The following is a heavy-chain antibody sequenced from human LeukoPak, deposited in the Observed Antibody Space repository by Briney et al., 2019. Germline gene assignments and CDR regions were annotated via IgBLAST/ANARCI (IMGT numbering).Heavy chain of an antibody. D-gene: IGHD3-10*02. Sequence: PGGSLRLSCAASGFTFSSYELNSVRHAPGKGLEWVSYISSSGSTIYYADSVKGRFTISIDNAKNSLYLQMNSLRAEDTAVYYCAELGITIIGGVWGKGTTVTISS. CDR2: ISSSGSTI. V-gene: IGHV3-48*03. CDR3: AELGITIIGGV. J-gene: IGHJ6*04. CDR1: GFTFSSYE.